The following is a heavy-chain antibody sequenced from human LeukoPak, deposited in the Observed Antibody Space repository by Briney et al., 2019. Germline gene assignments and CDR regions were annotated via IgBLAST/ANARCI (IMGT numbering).Heavy chain of an antibody. CDR1: GGSFSGYY. J-gene: IGHJ6*02. CDR3: ARGRCQLLPDYYYYYGMDV. V-gene: IGHV4-34*01. CDR2: INHSGST. Sequence: SETLSLTCAVYGGSFSGYYWSWIRQPPGKGLEWSGEINHSGSTNYNPSLKSRVTISVDTPKNQFSLKLSSVTAAATAVYYCARGRCQLLPDYYYYYGMDVWGQGTTVTVSS. D-gene: IGHD2-2*01.